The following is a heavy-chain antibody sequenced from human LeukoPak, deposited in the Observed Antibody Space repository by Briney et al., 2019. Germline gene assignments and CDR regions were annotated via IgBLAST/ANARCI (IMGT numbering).Heavy chain of an antibody. D-gene: IGHD2-15*01. CDR1: GYTFSDHH. CDR2: VDPEDGEI. V-gene: IGHV1-69-2*01. J-gene: IGHJ4*02. CDR3: ATGGIVPGDPLEY. Sequence: ASVKVSCKASGYTFSDHHIHWVQHAPGKGPEWMGHVDPEDGEIRYAEKFQGRATITADTSTDTSYLELSSLRSEDTALYYCATGGIVPGDPLEYWGKGTLVTVSS.